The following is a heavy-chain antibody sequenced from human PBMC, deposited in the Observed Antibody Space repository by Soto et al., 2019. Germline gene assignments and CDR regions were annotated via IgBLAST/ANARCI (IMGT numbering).Heavy chain of an antibody. D-gene: IGHD5-18*01. CDR2: ISADSGNT. J-gene: IGHJ4*02. V-gene: IGHV1-18*01. CDR3: ARDRDHSLDY. Sequence: QVQLVQSGPEVKKPGASVLVSCKASGYTFSSNGISWVRQAPGQGLEWMGWISADSGNTNYGQKFQGRVTMTTDRSTSTVYMGLRSLRSDDTAVYYCARDRDHSLDYWGQGTLVTVSS. CDR1: GYTFSSNG.